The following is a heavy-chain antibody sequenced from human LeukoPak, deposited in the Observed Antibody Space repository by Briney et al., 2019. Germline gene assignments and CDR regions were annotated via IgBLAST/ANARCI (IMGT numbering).Heavy chain of an antibody. CDR3: AREQSITVAGTDY. Sequence: APVKVSCKASGYTFTGYHVHWVRQAPGQGLEWMGRIIPSTGGTVYAQKFQGRVTMTRDTSISTVYLELSSLRSDDTALYFCAREQSITVAGTDYWGQGTLVTVSS. CDR2: IIPSTGGT. V-gene: IGHV1-2*06. J-gene: IGHJ4*02. D-gene: IGHD6-19*01. CDR1: GYTFTGYH.